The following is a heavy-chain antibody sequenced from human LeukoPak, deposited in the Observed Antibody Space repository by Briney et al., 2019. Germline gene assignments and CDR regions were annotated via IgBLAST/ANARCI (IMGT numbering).Heavy chain of an antibody. CDR2: INHSGST. D-gene: IGHD2-15*01. Sequence: MSSETLSLTCTVSGGSISSYYWSWIRQPPGKGLEWIGEINHSGSTNYNPSLKSRVTISVDTSKNQFSLKLSSVTAADTAVYYCARGHVVVVADYFDYWGQGTLVTVSS. V-gene: IGHV4-34*01. CDR3: ARGHVVVVADYFDY. J-gene: IGHJ4*02. CDR1: GGSISSYY.